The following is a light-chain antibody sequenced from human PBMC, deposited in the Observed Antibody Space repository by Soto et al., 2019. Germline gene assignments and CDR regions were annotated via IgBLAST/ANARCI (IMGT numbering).Light chain of an antibody. Sequence: DIQMTQSPSTLSASVGDRVTITCRASQSIGTGLGWYQQKPGKAPNLLIHDASRLVTGVQSRFSGSGSGTEFTLTISSLQPDDFATYYCQRYSSYSWTFGQGTKVEIK. CDR1: QSIGTG. J-gene: IGKJ1*01. CDR2: DAS. CDR3: QRYSSYSWT. V-gene: IGKV1-5*01.